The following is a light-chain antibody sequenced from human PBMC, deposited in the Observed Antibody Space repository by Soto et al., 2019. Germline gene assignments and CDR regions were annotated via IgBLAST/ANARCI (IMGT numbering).Light chain of an antibody. CDR3: QQRSIWPPWT. V-gene: IGKV3D-20*02. J-gene: IGKJ1*01. CDR2: DAS. Sequence: EIVLTQSPGTLSLSPGERATLSCRARQSVSSSYLAWYQHKPGQAPRLLIYDASIRATGVPARFSGSGSGTDFSLTISSLEPEDFAIYYCQQRSIWPPWTFGQGTKVDI. CDR1: QSVSSSY.